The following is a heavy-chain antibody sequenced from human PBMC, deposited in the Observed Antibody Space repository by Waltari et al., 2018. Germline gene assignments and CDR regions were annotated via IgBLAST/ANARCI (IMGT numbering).Heavy chain of an antibody. V-gene: IGHV4-38-2*02. D-gene: IGHD2-15*01. CDR2: IYNSGIT. Sequence: QVQLQESGPGLVKPSETLSLTCTVSGSSISRGYYWGWIRPPPGKGLEWIGSIYNSGITYYNPSLKSRVTISVDTSKNQFSRKLSSVTAADTAVYYCARDRGCSGGSCYVGDWFDPWGQGTLVTVSS. J-gene: IGHJ5*02. CDR3: ARDRGCSGGSCYVGDWFDP. CDR1: GSSISRGYY.